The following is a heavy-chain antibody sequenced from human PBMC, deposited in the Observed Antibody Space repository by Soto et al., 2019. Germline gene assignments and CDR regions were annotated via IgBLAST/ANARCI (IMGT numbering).Heavy chain of an antibody. CDR1: GGSVSSGSSY. D-gene: IGHD3-16*01. CDR2: VFFNGNT. J-gene: IGHJ5*01. Sequence: QVHLQESGPGLVKPSETLSLTCSVSGGSVSSGSSYWSWIRQPPGKGLEWIGHVFFNGNTDYNPSLKHRVTMSIHPSANQCSLRLTSVTAADTAVYYCSRGGEWKVWFDSWGQGTLVSVSS. CDR3: SRGGEWKVWFDS. V-gene: IGHV4-61*01.